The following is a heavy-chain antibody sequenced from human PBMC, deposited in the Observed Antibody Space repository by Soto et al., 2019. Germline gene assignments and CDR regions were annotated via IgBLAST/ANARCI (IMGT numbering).Heavy chain of an antibody. CDR3: ERVAGGGGEYNWSAP. V-gene: IGHV3-74*01. CDR2: INSDGSST. CDR1: GFTFSSYW. Sequence: GGSLRLSCAASGFTFSSYWMHWVRQAPGKGLVWVSRINSDGSSTSYADSVQGRFTISRDNAKNTLYLQMNSLRAEDTAVYYCERVAGGGGEYNWSAPGAQETLFPVSS. D-gene: IGHD3-16*01. J-gene: IGHJ5*02.